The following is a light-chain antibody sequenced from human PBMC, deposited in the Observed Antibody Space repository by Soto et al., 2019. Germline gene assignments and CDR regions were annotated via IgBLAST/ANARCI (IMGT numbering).Light chain of an antibody. CDR1: KLGAKY. CDR2: DDN. V-gene: IGLV3-1*01. Sequence: SDELTQPPSGSVSPGQTTTMTCSGDKLGAKYVCWYQQKPGQSPVLVIYDDNNRHSGIPERFSGSNSGNTATLTISGTQSLDEADYFCQAWDNSVIFGGGTKLTVL. CDR3: QAWDNSVI. J-gene: IGLJ2*01.